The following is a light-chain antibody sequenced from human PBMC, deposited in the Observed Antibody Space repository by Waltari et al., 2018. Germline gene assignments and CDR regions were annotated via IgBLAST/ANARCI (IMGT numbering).Light chain of an antibody. CDR2: GTS. J-gene: IGKJ1*01. CDR3: QHYGTSPWT. V-gene: IGKV3-20*01. Sequence: IVLTQSPGTLSMSPGESATLSCRASQSVSSSYLGWYQQKPGQAPRLLIYGTSSRATGIPDRCSGSWSGTDFSLTISRLEPEDAAVYYCQHYGTSPWTFGQGTKVEVK. CDR1: QSVSSSY.